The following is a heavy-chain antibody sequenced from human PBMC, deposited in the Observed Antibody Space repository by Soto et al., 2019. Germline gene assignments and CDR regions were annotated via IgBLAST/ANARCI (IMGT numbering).Heavy chain of an antibody. CDR2: INHSGST. V-gene: IGHV4-34*01. D-gene: IGHD2-15*01. Sequence: SETLSLTCAVYGGSFSGYYWSWIRQPPGKGLEWIGEINHSGSTNYNPSLKSRITISVDTSKNQFSLKRSSVTAADTAVYYCASMGGSGRDDLDYWGQGTLVTVSS. CDR3: ASMGGSGRDDLDY. CDR1: GGSFSGYY. J-gene: IGHJ4*02.